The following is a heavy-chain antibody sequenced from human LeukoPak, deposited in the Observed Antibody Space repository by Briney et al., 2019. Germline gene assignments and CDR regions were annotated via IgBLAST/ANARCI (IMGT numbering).Heavy chain of an antibody. CDR3: ARGRPVYDTSGYSLDY. V-gene: IGHV1-2*02. CDR2: INANSAGT. CDR1: GYTFTGYY. D-gene: IGHD3-22*01. Sequence: ASVKVSCKASGYTFTGYYMHWLRQAPGQGLEWMGWINANSAGTNYAQKFQGRVTMTTDTSISTAYMELSSLRSDDTAVYYCARGRPVYDTSGYSLDYWGQGTLVTASS. J-gene: IGHJ4*02.